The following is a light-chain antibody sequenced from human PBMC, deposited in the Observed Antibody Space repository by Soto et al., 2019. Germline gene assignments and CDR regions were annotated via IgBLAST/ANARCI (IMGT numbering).Light chain of an antibody. J-gene: IGKJ2*01. CDR1: QSVSTSY. V-gene: IGKV3-20*01. CDR2: GAS. CDR3: QQYGSSLYT. Sequence: EIVLTQSPGTLSLSPGERATLSCRASQSVSTSYLAWYQHKPGQAPRLLIYGASSRATGIPDRFSGSGSGTDFTLTISRREPEDFAVYYCQQYGSSLYTFGQGTKLEIK.